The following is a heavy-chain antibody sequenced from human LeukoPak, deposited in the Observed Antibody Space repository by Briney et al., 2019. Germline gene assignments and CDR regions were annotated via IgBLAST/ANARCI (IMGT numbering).Heavy chain of an antibody. CDR2: TDTSGVIT. CDR3: AKGDTGVIRRYYLDS. Sequence: PGGSLRLSCAASGFTFSNYGMNWVRQAPGKGLEWVSVTDTSGVITYYTDSVNGRFTISRDNSKNTLNLQMDSLRVEDTAVYYCAKGDTGVIRRYYLDSWGQGTLVTVSS. V-gene: IGHV3-23*05. CDR1: GFTFSNYG. J-gene: IGHJ4*02. D-gene: IGHD5-18*01.